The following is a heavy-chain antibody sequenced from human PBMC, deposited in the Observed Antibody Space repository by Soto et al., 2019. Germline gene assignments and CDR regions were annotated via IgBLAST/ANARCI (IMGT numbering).Heavy chain of an antibody. V-gene: IGHV4-59*08. D-gene: IGHD3-22*01. J-gene: IGHJ4*02. CDR1: GGSISSYY. CDR2: IYYSGST. CDR3: AGHYYDSSGYYVSPYHFDY. Sequence: PSETLSLTCTVSGGSISSYYWSWIRQPPGKGLEWIGYIYYSGSTNYNPSLKSRVTISVDTSKNQFSLKLSSVTAADTAVYFCAGHYYDSSGYYVSPYHFDYWGQGTLVPVSS.